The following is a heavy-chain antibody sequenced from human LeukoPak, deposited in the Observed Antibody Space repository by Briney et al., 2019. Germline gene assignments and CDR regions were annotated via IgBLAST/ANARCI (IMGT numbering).Heavy chain of an antibody. CDR2: FYSGDTT. J-gene: IGHJ4*02. Sequence: GGSLRLSCAASGFTVSSTYMSWVRQAQGKGLEWVSVFYSGDTTYYANSVKGRFTISRDSSKNMLYLQMNSLRAEDTAVYYCARRLLTGYYVFWGQGTLLTVSS. V-gene: IGHV3-66*01. CDR3: ARRLLTGYYVF. D-gene: IGHD3-9*01. CDR1: GFTVSSTY.